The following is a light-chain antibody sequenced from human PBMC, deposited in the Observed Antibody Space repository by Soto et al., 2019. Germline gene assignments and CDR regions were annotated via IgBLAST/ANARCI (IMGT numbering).Light chain of an antibody. V-gene: IGLV1-44*01. CDR3: AAWDDSLKAML. J-gene: IGLJ3*02. Sequence: QSVRTQPPSASGTPGQTVTISCSGSGSNIGENAVNWYQHLPGTAPQLLIYSNALRPSGVPHRFSGSKSGTAGSLAISGLQSEDEAHYYCAAWDDSLKAMLFGGGTKVTVL. CDR2: SNA. CDR1: GSNIGENA.